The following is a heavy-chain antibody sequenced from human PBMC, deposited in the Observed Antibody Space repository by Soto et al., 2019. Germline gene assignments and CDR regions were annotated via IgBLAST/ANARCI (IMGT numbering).Heavy chain of an antibody. Sequence: EVQLLESGGGLVEPGGSLRLSCAASGFTFRSYAMTWVRQAPGKGLEWVSYTGGGGVSTYYADSVKGRFTSSRDDSKNTLYLQMTRLRAQDTALYYCTKIVGGGSHHDAFDIWGQGTMVTVSS. D-gene: IGHD2-15*01. J-gene: IGHJ3*02. V-gene: IGHV3-23*01. CDR2: TGGGGVST. CDR1: GFTFRSYA. CDR3: TKIVGGGSHHDAFDI.